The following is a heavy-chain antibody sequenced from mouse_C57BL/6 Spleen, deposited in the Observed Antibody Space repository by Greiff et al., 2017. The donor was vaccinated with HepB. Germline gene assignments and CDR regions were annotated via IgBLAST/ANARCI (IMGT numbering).Heavy chain of an antibody. CDR2: INYDGSST. CDR3: ARAGDDYDGGPWFAY. D-gene: IGHD2-4*01. V-gene: IGHV5-16*01. Sequence: EVKLVESEGGLVQPGSSMKLSCTASGFTFSDYYMAWVRQVPEKGLEWVANINYDGSSTYYLDSLKSRFIISRDNAKNILYLQMSSLKSEDTATYYCARAGDDYDGGPWFAYWGQGTLVTVSA. CDR1: GFTFSDYY. J-gene: IGHJ3*01.